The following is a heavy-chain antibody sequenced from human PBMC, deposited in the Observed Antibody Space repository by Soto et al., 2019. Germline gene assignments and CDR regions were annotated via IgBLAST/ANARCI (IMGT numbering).Heavy chain of an antibody. CDR2: VSYGGSDK. CDR3: ARDGAPMKWGPYFFDY. CDR1: GFTFSSYA. J-gene: IGHJ4*02. Sequence: QVPLVESGGGVVQPGRSLRLSCAASGFTFSSYAMHWVRQAPGKGLEWVAIVSYGGSDKYYADSVKGRFTISRDNSMNTLSLQMNSLRAEDTAVYYCARDGAPMKWGPYFFDYWGQGTLVTVSS. V-gene: IGHV3-30-3*01. D-gene: IGHD1-26*01.